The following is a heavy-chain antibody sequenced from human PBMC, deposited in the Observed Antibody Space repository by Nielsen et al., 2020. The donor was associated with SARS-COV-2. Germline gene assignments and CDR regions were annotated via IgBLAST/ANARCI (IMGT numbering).Heavy chain of an antibody. Sequence: GESLKISCAVSGFTVGSNYMTWVRQAPGKGLESVSVIHGGGNTYYADSVKGRFTISRDNSKNTLYLQMNSLRAEDTAVYYCATHPGRGIAVTSMGWYFDLWGRGTLVTVSS. CDR2: IHGGGNT. J-gene: IGHJ2*01. D-gene: IGHD6-19*01. CDR1: GFTVGSNY. CDR3: ATHPGRGIAVTSMGWYFDL. V-gene: IGHV3-53*01.